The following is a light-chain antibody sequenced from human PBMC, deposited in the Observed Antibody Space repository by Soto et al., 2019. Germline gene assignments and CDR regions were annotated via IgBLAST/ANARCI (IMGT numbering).Light chain of an antibody. J-gene: IGLJ1*01. CDR2: EVS. CDR3: SSYTSSSTRV. V-gene: IGLV2-14*01. Sequence: QSALTQPASVSGSPGQSITISCTGTSSDVGAYNYVSWYQQYPGKAPKLMIYEVSNRPSGASNRFSGSKSGNMASLTISGLLAEDEADYYCSSYTSSSTRVFGTGTKLTVL. CDR1: SSDVGAYNY.